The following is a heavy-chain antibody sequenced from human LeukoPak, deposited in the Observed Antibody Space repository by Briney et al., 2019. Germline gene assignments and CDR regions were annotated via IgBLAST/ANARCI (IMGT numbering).Heavy chain of an antibody. D-gene: IGHD1-26*01. CDR3: ARGASWELLGDAFDI. CDR2: ISSSSSYI. J-gene: IGHJ3*02. CDR1: GFTFSSYS. Sequence: GGSLRLSCAASGFTFSSYSMNWVRQAPGKGLEWVSSISSSSSYIYYADSVKGRFTISRDNAKNSLYLQMNSLRAEDTAVYYCARGASWELLGDAFDIWGQGTKVTVSS. V-gene: IGHV3-21*01.